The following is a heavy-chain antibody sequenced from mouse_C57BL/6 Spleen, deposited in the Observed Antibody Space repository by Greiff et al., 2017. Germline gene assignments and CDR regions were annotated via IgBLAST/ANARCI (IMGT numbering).Heavy chain of an antibody. CDR1: GYSITSGYD. J-gene: IGHJ4*01. CDR3: AGNFRYAMDY. D-gene: IGHD2-1*01. V-gene: IGHV3-1*01. Sequence: EVKLMESGPGMVKPSPSLSLSCTVSGYSITSGYDWHWIRHFPGNKLEWMGYISYSGSTNYNPSLKSRISITHDTSKNHFFLKLNSVTTEDTATSYSAGNFRYAMDYWGQGTSVTVSS. CDR2: ISYSGST.